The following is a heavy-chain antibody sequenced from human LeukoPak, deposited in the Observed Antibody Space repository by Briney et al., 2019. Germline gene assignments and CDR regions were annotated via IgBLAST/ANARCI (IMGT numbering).Heavy chain of an antibody. CDR3: VRAGNYYYSSGYYSHFDY. V-gene: IGHV4-59*01. CDR2: VYHSGST. Sequence: SETLSLTCTVSGASISSDYWNWIRQPPGKGLEWIGHVYHSGSTNYNPSLKSRVTISVDTSKNQFSLKLSSVTAADTAVYYCVRAGNYYYSSGYYSHFDYWGQGTLVTVSS. J-gene: IGHJ4*02. CDR1: GASISSDY. D-gene: IGHD3-22*01.